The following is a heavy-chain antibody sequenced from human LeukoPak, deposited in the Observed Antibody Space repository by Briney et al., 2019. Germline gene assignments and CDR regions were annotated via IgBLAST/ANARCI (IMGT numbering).Heavy chain of an antibody. V-gene: IGHV3-30*04. J-gene: IGHJ4*02. CDR3: ASLRYFDWPTLDY. D-gene: IGHD3-9*01. Sequence: GRSLRLSCAASGFTFSSYAIHWVRQAPGKGLEWVAVISYDGSNKYYADSVKGRFTISRDNSKNTLYLQMNSLRAEDTAVYYCASLRYFDWPTLDYWGQGTLVTVSS. CDR2: ISYDGSNK. CDR1: GFTFSSYA.